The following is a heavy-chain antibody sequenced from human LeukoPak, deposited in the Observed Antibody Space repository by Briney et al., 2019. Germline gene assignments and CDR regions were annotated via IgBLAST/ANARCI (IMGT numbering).Heavy chain of an antibody. CDR2: ISSSGSTI. V-gene: IGHV3-48*03. D-gene: IGHD3-22*01. CDR1: GFTFSNYE. Sequence: GGPLRLSCAASGFTFSNYEMNWVRQAPGKGLEWVSYISSSGSTIYYADSVKGRFTISRDNPKNSLYLQMNSLRAEDTALYYCARRPYYYDSLNYWGQGTLVTVSS. J-gene: IGHJ4*02. CDR3: ARRPYYYDSLNY.